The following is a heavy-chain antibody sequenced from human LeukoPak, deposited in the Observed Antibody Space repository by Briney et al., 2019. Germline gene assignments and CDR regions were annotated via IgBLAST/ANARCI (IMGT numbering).Heavy chain of an antibody. D-gene: IGHD3-10*01. CDR2: IYHSGST. J-gene: IGHJ4*02. Sequence: SETLSLTCTVSGYSISSGYYWGWIRQPPGKGLEWIGSIYHSGSTYYNPSLKSRVTISVDTSKNQFSLKLSSVTAADTAVYYCARSPGYYYGSGSIVDYWGQGTLVTVSS. CDR3: ARSPGYYYGSGSIVDY. V-gene: IGHV4-38-2*02. CDR1: GYSISSGYY.